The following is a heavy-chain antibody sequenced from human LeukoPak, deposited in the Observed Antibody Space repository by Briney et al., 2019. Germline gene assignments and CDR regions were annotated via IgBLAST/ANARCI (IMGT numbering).Heavy chain of an antibody. CDR1: GFTFSSYA. Sequence: GGSLRLSCAASGFTFSSYAMSWVRQAPGKGLEWVSAISGSGGSTYYADSVKGRFTISRDNSKNTLYLQMISLRAEDTAVYYCAKDPVVVPAAAAFDYWGQGTLVTVSS. V-gene: IGHV3-23*01. CDR3: AKDPVVVPAAAAFDY. D-gene: IGHD2-2*01. J-gene: IGHJ4*02. CDR2: ISGSGGST.